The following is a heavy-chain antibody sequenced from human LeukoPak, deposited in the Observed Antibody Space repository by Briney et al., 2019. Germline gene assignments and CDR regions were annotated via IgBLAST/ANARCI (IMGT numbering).Heavy chain of an antibody. CDR1: GFTFSSYE. CDR2: ISSSGSTI. CDR3: ARVWAALGATTAGDY. J-gene: IGHJ4*02. V-gene: IGHV3-48*03. Sequence: PGGSLRLSCAASGFTFSSYEMNWVRQAPGKGLEWVSYISSSGSTIYYTDSVKGRFTITRDNAKKSLYLQMNSLRAEDTAVYYCARVWAALGATTAGDYWGQGTLVTVSS. D-gene: IGHD1-26*01.